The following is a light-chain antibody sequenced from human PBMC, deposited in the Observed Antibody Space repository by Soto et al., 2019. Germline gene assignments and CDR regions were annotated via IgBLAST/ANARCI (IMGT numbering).Light chain of an antibody. V-gene: IGKV1-33*01. CDR3: QQYGRSPWT. CDR2: DAS. J-gene: IGKJ1*01. CDR1: QDIGNF. Sequence: DIQMTQSLPTLSASVGDRVTITCQASQDIGNFLSWYQQKPGKVPKLLIFDASNLETGVPSRFSGSGSGTDFTFTISSLQPEDIATYYCQQYGRSPWTFGQGTKVDIK.